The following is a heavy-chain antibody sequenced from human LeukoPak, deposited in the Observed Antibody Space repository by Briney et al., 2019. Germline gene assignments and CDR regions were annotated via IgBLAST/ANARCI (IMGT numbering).Heavy chain of an antibody. CDR3: ARDGHAGGTSALDY. CDR1: GFTFSTYS. D-gene: IGHD6-13*01. J-gene: IGHJ4*02. V-gene: IGHV3-48*02. CDR2: ISSSSSAI. Sequence: QPGGSLGLSCGASGFTFSTYSLNSVRQAPGKGPEWVSYISSSSSAIYYADSVKGRFTISRDNAKNSLFLQMNSLRDEDTALYYCARDGHAGGTSALDYWGQGTLVTVSS.